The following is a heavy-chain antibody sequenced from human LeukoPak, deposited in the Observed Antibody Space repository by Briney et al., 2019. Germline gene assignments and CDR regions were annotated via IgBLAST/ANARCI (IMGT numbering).Heavy chain of an antibody. D-gene: IGHD6-13*01. CDR1: GFTLSSYA. J-gene: IGHJ4*02. CDR3: ARAVGYSSSWYDY. Sequence: PGGSLRLSCAASGFTLSSYAMHWVRQAPGKGLEWVAVISYDGSNKYYADSVKGRFTISRANSKNTLYLQMNSLRAEDTAVYYCARAVGYSSSWYDYWGQGTLVTVSS. V-gene: IGHV3-30-3*01. CDR2: ISYDGSNK.